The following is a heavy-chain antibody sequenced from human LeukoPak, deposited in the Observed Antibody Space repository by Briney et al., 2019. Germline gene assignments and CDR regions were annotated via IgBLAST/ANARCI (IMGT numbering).Heavy chain of an antibody. CDR3: ARVSWGYYDSSGYYYAPLSYFDY. Sequence: GGSLRLSCAASGFTFSSYWMSWVRQAPGKGLEGVANIKQDGSEKYYVDSVKGRFTISRDNAKNSLYLQMNSLRAEDTAVYYCARVSWGYYDSSGYYYAPLSYFDYWGQGTLVTVSS. CDR1: GFTFSSYW. D-gene: IGHD3-22*01. V-gene: IGHV3-7*01. CDR2: IKQDGSEK. J-gene: IGHJ4*02.